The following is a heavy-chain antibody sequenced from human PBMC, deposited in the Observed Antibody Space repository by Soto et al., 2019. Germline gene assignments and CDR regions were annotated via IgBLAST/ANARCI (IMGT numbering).Heavy chain of an antibody. CDR2: IYYSGST. J-gene: IGHJ4*02. CDR3: ARVHAAAAGIDY. CDR1: GGSISSGGYY. V-gene: IGHV4-31*03. Sequence: SETLSLTCTVSGGSISSGGYYWSWIRQHPGKGLEWIGYIYYSGSTYYNPSLKSRVTISVDTSKNQFSLKLSSVTAADTAVYYCARVHAAAAGIDYWGQGTLVTVSS. D-gene: IGHD6-13*01.